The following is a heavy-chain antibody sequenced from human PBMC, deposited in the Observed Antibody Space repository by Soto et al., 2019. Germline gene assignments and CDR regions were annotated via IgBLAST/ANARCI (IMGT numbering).Heavy chain of an antibody. D-gene: IGHD3-3*01. J-gene: IGHJ6*03. CDR3: ARHGQNYDFWSGYYRVNYYYYMDV. Sequence: SETLSLTCTVSGGSISSSSYYWGWIRQPPGKGLEWIGSIYYSGSTYYNPSLKSRVTISVDTSKNQFSLKLSSVTAADTAVYYCARHGQNYDFWSGYYRVNYYYYMDVWGKGTTVTVSS. CDR1: GGSISSSSYY. CDR2: IYYSGST. V-gene: IGHV4-39*01.